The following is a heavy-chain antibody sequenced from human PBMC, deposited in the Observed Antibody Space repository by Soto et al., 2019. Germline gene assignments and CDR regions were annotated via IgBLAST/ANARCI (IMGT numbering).Heavy chain of an antibody. V-gene: IGHV1-3*05. CDR2: INAGNGNT. CDR3: ARDPSYYGMDV. J-gene: IGHJ6*02. Sequence: QVQLVQSGAEEKKPGASVKVSCKASGYTFTSYAMHWVRQAPGQRLEWMGWINAGNGNTKYSQKFQGRVTITRDTSASTADMELSSLRSEDTAVYYCARDPSYYGMDVWGQVTTVTVSS. CDR1: GYTFTSYA.